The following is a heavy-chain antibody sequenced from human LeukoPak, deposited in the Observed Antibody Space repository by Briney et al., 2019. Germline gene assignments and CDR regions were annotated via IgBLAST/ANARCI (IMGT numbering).Heavy chain of an antibody. CDR3: ARLSTTSGWYSWFDP. J-gene: IGHJ5*02. CDR1: GGSISNYY. D-gene: IGHD6-19*01. V-gene: IGHV4-59*08. Sequence: PSETLSLTCAVSGGSISNYYWSWIRQPPGKGLECIGYIYYTGSTTYNPSLKSRVTISVDSSKNQFSLRLSSVTAADPAVYYCARLSTTSGWYSWFDPWGQGTLVTVSS. CDR2: IYYTGST.